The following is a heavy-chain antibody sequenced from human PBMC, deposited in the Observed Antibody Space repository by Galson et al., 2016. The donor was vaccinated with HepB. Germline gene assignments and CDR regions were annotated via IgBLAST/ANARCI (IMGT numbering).Heavy chain of an antibody. D-gene: IGHD2-15*01. J-gene: IGHJ4*02. CDR2: IFPSDPET. CDR3: ARPPLVGAADPFDF. V-gene: IGHV5-51*01. CDR1: GYTFTDYW. Sequence: SGAEVKKPGESLKISCKASGYTFTDYWIGWVRQMPGQGLEWIGIIFPSDPETRSSPSIQGQVTISADKSVSTAYLQWSSLKVSDTAMYYCARPPLVGAADPFDFWGQGTLVTVSS.